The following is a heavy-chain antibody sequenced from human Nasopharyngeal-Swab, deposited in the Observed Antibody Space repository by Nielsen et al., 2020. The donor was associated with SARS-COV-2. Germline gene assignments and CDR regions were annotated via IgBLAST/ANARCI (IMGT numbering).Heavy chain of an antibody. V-gene: IGHV1-3*01. CDR3: ARQLYSRSSRLLYLHY. CDR1: GYNFTVYI. J-gene: IGHJ4*02. D-gene: IGHD6-6*01. Sequence: ASVKVSCKASGYNFTVYIMHWVRQAPGQGLEWRGWINAGTGDTKYSQKFQGRVTFTRDTSADTVYMELSSLRSEDTAVYFCARQLYSRSSRLLYLHYWGKETPVTVSS. CDR2: INAGTGDT.